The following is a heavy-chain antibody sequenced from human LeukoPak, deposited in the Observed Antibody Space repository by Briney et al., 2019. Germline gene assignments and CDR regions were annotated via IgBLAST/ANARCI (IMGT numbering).Heavy chain of an antibody. CDR2: ISSSGSSI. D-gene: IGHD2-2*01. CDR1: GFTFSNYE. V-gene: IGHV3-48*03. CDR3: SRVACSSTTCYLAY. Sequence: GGSLRLSCAASGFTFSNYEMNWVRQAPGKRLEWVSYISSSGSSINYADSVKGRFTTSRDNAENSLSLQMNSLRAEDTAVYYCSRVACSSTTCYLAYWGQGTLVTVSS. J-gene: IGHJ4*02.